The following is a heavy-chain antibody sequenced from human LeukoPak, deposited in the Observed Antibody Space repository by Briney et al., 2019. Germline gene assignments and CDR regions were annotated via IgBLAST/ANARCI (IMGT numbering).Heavy chain of an antibody. CDR1: GFIFTNYF. D-gene: IGHD3-10*01. J-gene: IGHJ4*02. Sequence: GGSLRLSCAASGFIFTNYFMSWVRQAPGKGLEWVANIKQDGSEKYYVDSVKGRFTISRDNAKNSLYLQMNSLRAEDTAVYYCASLMARGVIWIDYWGQGTLVTVSS. CDR3: ASLMARGVIWIDY. V-gene: IGHV3-7*03. CDR2: IKQDGSEK.